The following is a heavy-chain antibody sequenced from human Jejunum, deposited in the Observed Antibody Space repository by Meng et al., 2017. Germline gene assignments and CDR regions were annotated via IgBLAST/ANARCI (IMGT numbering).Heavy chain of an antibody. CDR2: INSDGSST. J-gene: IGHJ4*02. V-gene: IGHV3-74*01. Sequence: EVEWVESGGGLVQPGGCLRLSCAASGFTFSSYWMHWVRQAPGKGLVWVSRINSDGSSTSYEGSVKGRFTISRDNAKNTLYLQMNGLRVEDTGVYYCARVVSEGGSTDRHFDNWGQGTLVTVSS. CDR1: GFTFSSYW. CDR3: ARVVSEGGSTDRHFDN. D-gene: IGHD1-26*01.